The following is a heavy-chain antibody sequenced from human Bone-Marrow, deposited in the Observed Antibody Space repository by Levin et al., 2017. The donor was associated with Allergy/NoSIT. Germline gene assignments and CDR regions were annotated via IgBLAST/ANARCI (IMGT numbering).Heavy chain of an antibody. D-gene: IGHD3-10*01. CDR3: ARDLRGFDGGVTLIFEY. CDR1: GYTFTGYY. J-gene: IGHJ4*02. CDR2: INPNTGVT. Sequence: ASVKVSCKASGYTFTGYYIHWVRQAPGQGLEWMGWINPNTGVTNYAQKFQGRVTMTRDTSISTAYMELSSLRPDDTAVYYCARDLRGFDGGVTLIFEYWGQGTLVTVSS. V-gene: IGHV1-2*02.